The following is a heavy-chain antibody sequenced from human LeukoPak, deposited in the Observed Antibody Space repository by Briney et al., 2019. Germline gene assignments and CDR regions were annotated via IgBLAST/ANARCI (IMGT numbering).Heavy chain of an antibody. CDR1: GFTFSSYI. V-gene: IGHV3-21*06. J-gene: IGHJ4*02. Sequence: PGGSLRLSCAASGFTFSSYIMNWVRQAPGKGLEWVSAITSDSSHTYYADSVKGRFTVSRDNAKNSLYLQMNSLRAEDMAVYYCARADPLYRGGGSCYYDSWGQGTLVTVSS. D-gene: IGHD2-15*01. CDR2: ITSDSSHT. CDR3: ARADPLYRGGGSCYYDS.